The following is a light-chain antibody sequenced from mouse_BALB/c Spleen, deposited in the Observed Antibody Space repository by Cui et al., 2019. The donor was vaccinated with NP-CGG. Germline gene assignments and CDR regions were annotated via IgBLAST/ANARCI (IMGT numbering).Light chain of an antibody. Sequence: QAVVTQETALTTSPGETVTLTCRPSTGAVTTNNYANWVQEKPDHLFTGLIGGTNNRAPGVPARFSGSLIGDKAALTNTGAQTEDEAIYFCALWYSNHWVFGGGTKLTVL. CDR2: GTN. CDR1: TGAVTTNNY. J-gene: IGLJ1*01. V-gene: IGLV1*01. CDR3: ALWYSNHWV.